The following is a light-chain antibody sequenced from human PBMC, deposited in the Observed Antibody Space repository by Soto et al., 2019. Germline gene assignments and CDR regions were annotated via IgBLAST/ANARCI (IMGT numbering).Light chain of an antibody. Sequence: IVMTQSPVTLSVSPGERATLSCRASQSVRDDLAWYQQKPGQPPRLLIYGASTRATGIPTRFRGSGSGTEFTLTISSLQSEDFAVYYCQHSKTFGQGTKVEIK. CDR1: QSVRDD. CDR2: GAS. J-gene: IGKJ1*01. V-gene: IGKV3-15*01. CDR3: QHSKT.